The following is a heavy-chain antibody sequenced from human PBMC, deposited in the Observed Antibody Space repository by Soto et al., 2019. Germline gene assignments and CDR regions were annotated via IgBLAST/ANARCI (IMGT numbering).Heavy chain of an antibody. Sequence: SVKVSCKASGYTLTGYYMHWVRHAPGQVLEWMRWINPNSGGTNYAQKFQGRVTMTRDTSISTAYMELSRLRSDDTAVYYCARKEVVGAYNWFDPWGQGTQVTVSS. D-gene: IGHD1-26*01. CDR1: GYTLTGYY. J-gene: IGHJ5*02. CDR3: ARKEVVGAYNWFDP. CDR2: INPNSGGT. V-gene: IGHV1-2*02.